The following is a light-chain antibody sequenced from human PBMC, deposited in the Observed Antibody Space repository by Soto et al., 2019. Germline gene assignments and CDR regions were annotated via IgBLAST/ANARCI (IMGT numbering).Light chain of an antibody. CDR1: QSISSW. V-gene: IGKV1-5*03. CDR2: KAS. J-gene: IGKJ4*01. Sequence: DIQMTQSPSTLSASVGDRVTITCRASQSISSWLAWYQQKPGKAPKLLIYKASSLESGVPPRFSGSGSGTEFTLTISSLQPDDFATYYCQQYHSYPLTFGGGTKVDIK. CDR3: QQYHSYPLT.